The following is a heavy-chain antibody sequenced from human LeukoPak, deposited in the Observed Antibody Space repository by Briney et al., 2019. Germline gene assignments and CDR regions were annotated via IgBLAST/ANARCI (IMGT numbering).Heavy chain of an antibody. Sequence: NPGGSLRLSCAASGFTFSSYSMNWVRQAPGKGLEWVSSISSSSSYIYYADSVKGRFTISRDNAKNSLYLQMNSLRAEDTAVYYCARVKVRGLYYYYMDVWGKGTTVTISS. D-gene: IGHD3-10*01. CDR1: GFTFSSYS. CDR3: ARVKVRGLYYYYMDV. CDR2: ISSSSSYI. V-gene: IGHV3-21*01. J-gene: IGHJ6*03.